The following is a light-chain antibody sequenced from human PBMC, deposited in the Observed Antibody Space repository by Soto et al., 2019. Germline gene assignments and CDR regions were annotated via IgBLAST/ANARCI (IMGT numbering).Light chain of an antibody. Sequence: EIVLTHSPGTVSLSPGERATLSCRASQSVSSNLAWYQQKPGQAPRLLIHGASTRAPGFPARFSGSGSGTDFTLTISSLQSEDFAVYYCQQYNDWPWTFGQGTKVDIK. CDR1: QSVSSN. V-gene: IGKV3-15*01. CDR3: QQYNDWPWT. CDR2: GAS. J-gene: IGKJ1*01.